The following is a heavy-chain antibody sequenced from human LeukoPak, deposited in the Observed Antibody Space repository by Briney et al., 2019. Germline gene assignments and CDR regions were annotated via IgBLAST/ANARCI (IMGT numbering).Heavy chain of an antibody. CDR1: GFTFSSYA. Sequence: GGSLRLSCAASGFTFSSYAMSWVRQAPGKGLEWVSAISGSGGSTYYADSVKGRSTISRDNSKNTLYLQMNSLRAEDTAVYYCAKVQGLALYYYYGMDVWGQGTTVTVSS. D-gene: IGHD6-19*01. J-gene: IGHJ6*02. CDR2: ISGSGGST. V-gene: IGHV3-23*01. CDR3: AKVQGLALYYYYGMDV.